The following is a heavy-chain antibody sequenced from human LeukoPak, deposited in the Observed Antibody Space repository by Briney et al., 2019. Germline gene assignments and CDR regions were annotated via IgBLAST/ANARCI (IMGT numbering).Heavy chain of an antibody. J-gene: IGHJ4*02. CDR2: ISGSGGST. Sequence: GGSPRLSCAASGFTFSSYAMSWVRQAPGKGLEWVSAISGSGGSTYYADSVKGRFTISRDNSKNTLYLQMNSLRAEDTAVYYCAKFKGQWLVLGIVDYWGQGTLVTVSS. D-gene: IGHD6-19*01. CDR1: GFTFSSYA. V-gene: IGHV3-23*01. CDR3: AKFKGQWLVLGIVDY.